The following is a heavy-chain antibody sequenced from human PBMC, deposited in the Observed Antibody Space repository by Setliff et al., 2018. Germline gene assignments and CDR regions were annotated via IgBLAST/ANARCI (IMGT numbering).Heavy chain of an antibody. CDR3: AREGVDTRSSTDYRYYMDV. Sequence: GASVKVSCKASGGTFSSYGITWVRQAPGQGLEWMGGTIPMFGTTNYAQKFQGRVTIITDASTSTSYMALSSLTSADTAMYYCAREGVDTRSSTDYRYYMDVWGKGTTVTVS. J-gene: IGHJ6*03. CDR2: TIPMFGTT. V-gene: IGHV1-69*05. CDR1: GGTFSSYG. D-gene: IGHD5-18*01.